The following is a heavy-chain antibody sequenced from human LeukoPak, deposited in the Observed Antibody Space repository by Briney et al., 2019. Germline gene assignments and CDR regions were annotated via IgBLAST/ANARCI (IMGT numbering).Heavy chain of an antibody. CDR2: INTNTGNP. V-gene: IGHV7-4-1*02. CDR3: ARDLDVVVPAAFYYYYGMDV. CDR1: GYTFTPYA. D-gene: IGHD2-2*01. Sequence: SSVKVSCKASGYTFTPYAMNWVRQAPGQGLEWMGWINTNTGNPTNAQGFTGRFVFSLDPSVSTAYLQISSLKAEDTAVYYCARDLDVVVPAAFYYYYGMDVWGQGPTVTVSS. J-gene: IGHJ6*02.